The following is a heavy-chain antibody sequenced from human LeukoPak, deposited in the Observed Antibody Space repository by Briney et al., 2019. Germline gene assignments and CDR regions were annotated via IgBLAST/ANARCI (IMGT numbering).Heavy chain of an antibody. D-gene: IGHD4-11*01. CDR1: GASVSSFY. J-gene: IGHJ6*03. CDR2: IYHSGNT. Sequence: SETLSLTCTVSGASVSSFYCSWIRQPPGKGLEWIGYIYHSGNTNYNPSLKSRVTISVDTSKNQFSLKLSSVTAADTAVYYCARAGEDYSYYYYMDVWGKGTTVTVSS. V-gene: IGHV4-59*02. CDR3: ARAGEDYSYYYYMDV.